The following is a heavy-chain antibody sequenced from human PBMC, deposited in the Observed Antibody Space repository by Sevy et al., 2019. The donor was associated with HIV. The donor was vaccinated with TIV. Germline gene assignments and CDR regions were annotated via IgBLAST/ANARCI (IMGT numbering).Heavy chain of an antibody. D-gene: IGHD1-26*01. CDR3: ARDDSGSYLEDAFDI. Sequence: GGSLRLSCAASGFTFSSYSMNWVRQAPGKGLEWVSSISSSSSYIYYADSVKGRFTIYRDNAKNSLYLQMNSLRAEDTAVYYCARDDSGSYLEDAFDIWGQGTMVTVSS. CDR2: ISSSSSYI. CDR1: GFTFSSYS. J-gene: IGHJ3*02. V-gene: IGHV3-21*01.